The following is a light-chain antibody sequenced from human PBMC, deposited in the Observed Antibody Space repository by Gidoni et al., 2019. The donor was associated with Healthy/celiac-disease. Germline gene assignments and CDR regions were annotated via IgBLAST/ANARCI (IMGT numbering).Light chain of an antibody. V-gene: IGKV3-11*01. CDR3: QQRSNFFT. Sequence: EIVLTQSPATLSLSPGASATLSCRASQRVSSYLAWYQQKPGQAPRLLIYDASNRATGIPARFSGSGSGTDFTLTISSLELEDFAVYYCQQRSNFFTFXPXTKVXIK. CDR1: QRVSSY. J-gene: IGKJ3*01. CDR2: DAS.